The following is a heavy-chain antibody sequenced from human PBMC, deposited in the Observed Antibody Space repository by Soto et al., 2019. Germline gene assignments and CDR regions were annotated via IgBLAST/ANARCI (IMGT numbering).Heavy chain of an antibody. J-gene: IGHJ3*02. CDR2: IYYSGST. CDR1: GGSISSGGDY. CDR3: ATSNRISRAAFDI. V-gene: IGHV4-31*03. Sequence: PSETLSLTCTVSGGSISSGGDYWSWIRQHPGKGLEWIGYIYYSGSTYYNPSLKSRVTISVDTSKNQFSLKLSSVTAADTAVYYCATSNRISRAAFDIWGQGTMVTVSS. D-gene: IGHD3-16*02.